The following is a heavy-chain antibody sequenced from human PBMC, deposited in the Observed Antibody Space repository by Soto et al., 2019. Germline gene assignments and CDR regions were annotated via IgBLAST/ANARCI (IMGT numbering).Heavy chain of an antibody. V-gene: IGHV1-8*01. Sequence: ASVKVSCKASGYTFTSYDINWVRQATGQGLEWMGLMNPNSGNTGYAQKFQGRVTMTRNSSISTAYMELSSLRSEDTAVYYCARSYYDSSGYYFDYWGQGTLVTVSS. CDR2: MNPNSGNT. CDR3: ARSYYDSSGYYFDY. D-gene: IGHD3-22*01. J-gene: IGHJ4*02. CDR1: GYTFTSYD.